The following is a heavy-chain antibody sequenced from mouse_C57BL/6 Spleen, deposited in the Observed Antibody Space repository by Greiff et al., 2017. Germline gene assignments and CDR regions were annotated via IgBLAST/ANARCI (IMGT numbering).Heavy chain of an antibody. CDR1: GYAFSSSW. Sequence: QVQLQQSGPELVKPGASVKISCKASGYAFSSSWMNWVKQRPGKGLEWIGRIYPGDGDTNYNGKFKGKATLTADKSSSTAYMQLSSLTSEDSAVYFCARDYSNYEGWYFDVWGTGTTVTVSS. V-gene: IGHV1-82*01. CDR2: IYPGDGDT. D-gene: IGHD2-5*01. CDR3: ARDYSNYEGWYFDV. J-gene: IGHJ1*03.